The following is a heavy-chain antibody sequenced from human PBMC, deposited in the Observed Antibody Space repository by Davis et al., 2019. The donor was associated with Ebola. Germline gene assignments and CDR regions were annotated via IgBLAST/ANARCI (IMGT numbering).Heavy chain of an antibody. CDR1: GYTFTSYG. J-gene: IGHJ4*02. CDR3: ARATFGYNSGWYADY. D-gene: IGHD6-19*01. Sequence: ASVKVSCKASGYTFTSYGISWVRQAPGQGLEWMGWISAYNGNTKYSQRIQGRVTITTDTSASTAYLDLSSLRSDDTAVFYCARATFGYNSGWYADYWGQGTLVTVSS. CDR2: ISAYNGNT. V-gene: IGHV1-18*04.